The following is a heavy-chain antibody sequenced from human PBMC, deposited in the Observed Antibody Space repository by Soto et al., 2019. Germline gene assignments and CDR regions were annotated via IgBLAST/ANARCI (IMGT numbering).Heavy chain of an antibody. CDR3: ARYCSGGSCYSGAVDY. CDR1: GYTFTSYG. J-gene: IGHJ4*02. D-gene: IGHD2-15*01. Sequence: ASVKVSCKASGYTFTSYGISWVRQAPGQGLEWMGWISAYNGNTNYAQKLQGRVTMTTDTSTSTAYMELRSLRSDDMAVYYCARYCSGGSCYSGAVDYWGQGTLVTVSS. V-gene: IGHV1-18*03. CDR2: ISAYNGNT.